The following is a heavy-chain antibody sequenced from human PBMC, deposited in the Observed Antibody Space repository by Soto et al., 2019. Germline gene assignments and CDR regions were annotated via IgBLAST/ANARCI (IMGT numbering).Heavy chain of an antibody. J-gene: IGHJ5*02. Sequence: QLQLQESGPGLVKPSETLSLTCTVSGGSISSSSYYWGWIRQPPGKGLEWIGSIYYSGSTYYNPSLKSRVTISVDTSKNQFSLKLSSVTAADTAVYYCARTDSSGWYERSQAWFDPWGQGTLDTVSS. CDR1: GGSISSSSYY. CDR2: IYYSGST. D-gene: IGHD6-19*01. V-gene: IGHV4-39*01. CDR3: ARTDSSGWYERSQAWFDP.